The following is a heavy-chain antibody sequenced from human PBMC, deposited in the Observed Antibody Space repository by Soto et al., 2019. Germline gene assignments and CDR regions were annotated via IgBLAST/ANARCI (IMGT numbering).Heavy chain of an antibody. CDR2: ISGSGDDT. J-gene: IGHJ5*02. Sequence: EVEVLESGGGLVQPGGSLRLSCAASGFTFRNYAMSWIRQAPGKGLEWVSGISGSGDDTHFGDSVKGRFTISRDNSKSTVYLELNNLSAEDTAVYHCAKNQGVELVPLATVDWFDPWGQGSVVTVSS. D-gene: IGHD1-26*01. CDR1: GFTFRNYA. V-gene: IGHV3-23*01. CDR3: AKNQGVELVPLATVDWFDP.